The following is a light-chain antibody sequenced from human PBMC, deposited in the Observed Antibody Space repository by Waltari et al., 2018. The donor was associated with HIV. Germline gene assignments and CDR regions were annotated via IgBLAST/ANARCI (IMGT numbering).Light chain of an antibody. Sequence: QSVLTQPPSASGTPGQRVTISCSGSSSNIGRNYVYWYQQLPGPAPKRLSSTKNQRRSGVPDRLSGSKAGTSASLAISGIRSEDEADYYCAAWNDRLSGYVFGTGTKVTV. CDR3: AAWNDRLSGYV. CDR2: TKN. CDR1: SSNIGRNY. V-gene: IGLV1-47*01. J-gene: IGLJ1*01.